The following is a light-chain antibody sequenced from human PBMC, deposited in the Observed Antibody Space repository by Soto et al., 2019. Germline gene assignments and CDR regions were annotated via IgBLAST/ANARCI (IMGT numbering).Light chain of an antibody. Sequence: IVLTQSPGTLSLSPGERATLSCRPSQSVSSSYLAWYQQKPGQAPRLLIYGASSRATGIPDRFSGSGSGTDFTLTISRLEPEDFAVYYCQQYGSSPWTFGQGTKVDFK. J-gene: IGKJ1*01. CDR2: GAS. CDR3: QQYGSSPWT. CDR1: QSVSSSY. V-gene: IGKV3-20*01.